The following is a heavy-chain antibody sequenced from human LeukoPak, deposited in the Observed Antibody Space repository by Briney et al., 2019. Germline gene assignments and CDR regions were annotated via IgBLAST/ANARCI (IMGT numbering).Heavy chain of an antibody. J-gene: IGHJ4*02. V-gene: IGHV4-39*01. CDR3: ASQGGSSWYSDY. CDR1: GGSISSSSYY. D-gene: IGHD6-13*01. Sequence: SETLSLTCTVSGGSISSSSYYWGWIRQPPGKGLEWIGSIYYSGSTYYSPSLKSRVTISVDTSKNQFSLKLSSVTAADTAVYYCASQGGSSWYSDYWGQGTLVTVSS. CDR2: IYYSGST.